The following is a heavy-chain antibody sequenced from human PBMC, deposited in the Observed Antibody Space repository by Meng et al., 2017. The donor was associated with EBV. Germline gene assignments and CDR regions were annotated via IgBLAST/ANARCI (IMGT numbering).Heavy chain of an antibody. CDR1: GASVSGGTFH. CDR3: AKSSSSTPGVVDS. V-gene: IGHV4-61*01. D-gene: IGHD2-2*01. Sequence: QVELQASGPGPVKPSETPSLTCTVTGASVSGGTFHWSWIRQPPGKELQWIGYIYDGGTTIYNPSLKSRVTIFLDTSRNQFSLGLRSVTTADTAVYYCAKSSSSTPGVVDSWGQGTLVTVSS. J-gene: IGHJ4*02. CDR2: IYDGGTT.